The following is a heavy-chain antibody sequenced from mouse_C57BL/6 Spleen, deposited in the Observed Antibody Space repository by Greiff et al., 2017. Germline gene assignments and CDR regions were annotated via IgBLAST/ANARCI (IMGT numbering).Heavy chain of an antibody. V-gene: IGHV1-22*01. J-gene: IGHJ4*01. CDR3: ARLYYGSSYWAMDY. CDR2: INPNNGGT. Sequence: EVKLQESGPELVKPGASVKMSCTASGYTFTDYNMHWVKQSHGKSLEWIGYINPNNGGTSYNQKFKGKATLTVNKSSSTAYMELRSLTSEDSAVYYWARLYYGSSYWAMDYWGQGTSVTVSS. D-gene: IGHD1-1*01. CDR1: GYTFTDYN.